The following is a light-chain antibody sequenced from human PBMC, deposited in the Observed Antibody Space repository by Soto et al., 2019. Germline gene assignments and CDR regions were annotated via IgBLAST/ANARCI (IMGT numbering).Light chain of an antibody. CDR3: QQYGSSRT. J-gene: IGKJ1*01. CDR1: QSVSSSY. V-gene: IGKV3-20*01. Sequence: EIVLTQSPGTLSLSPLEIATLSFRASQSVSSSYLAWYQQKPGQAPRLLIYGASSRATGIPDRFSGSGSGTDFTLTISRLETEDFAVYYCQQYGSSRTFGQGTKVDI. CDR2: GAS.